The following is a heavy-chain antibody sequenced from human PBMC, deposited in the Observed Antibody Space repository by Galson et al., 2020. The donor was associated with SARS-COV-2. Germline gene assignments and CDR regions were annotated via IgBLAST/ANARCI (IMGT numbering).Heavy chain of an antibody. D-gene: IGHD6-13*01. CDR2: INPYSGCT. J-gene: IGHJ4*02. Sequence: ASVKVSRMASGYPSTDYNIHWVRQIPGQGLEWMGWINPYSGCTNSTQKFQGTVTMTSDTSITTAYMALSRLRSADMAVYYCAGRNTNSWRFVYGGLGTLVTFSS. CDR1: GYPSTDYN. CDR3: AGRNTNSWRFVY. V-gene: IGHV1-2*02.